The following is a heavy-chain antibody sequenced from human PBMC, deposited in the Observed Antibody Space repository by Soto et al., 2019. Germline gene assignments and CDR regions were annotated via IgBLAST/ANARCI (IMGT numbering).Heavy chain of an antibody. D-gene: IGHD6-13*01. V-gene: IGHV4-59*01. CDR1: GGSISSYY. CDR3: ASSNIAAAGFYYYGLDV. Sequence: QVQLQESGPGLVKPSETLSLTCTVSGGSISSYYWSWIRQPPGKGLEWIGYIYSGSTNYNPSLKSRVTISVDTSKNQFSLKVSSVTAADTAVYYCASSNIAAAGFYYYGLDVWGRGTTVTVSS. J-gene: IGHJ6*02. CDR2: IYSGST.